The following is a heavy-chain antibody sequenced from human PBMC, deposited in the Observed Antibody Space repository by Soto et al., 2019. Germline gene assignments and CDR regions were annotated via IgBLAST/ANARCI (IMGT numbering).Heavy chain of an antibody. Sequence: GGSLRLSCAASGFTFSSYGMHWVRQAPGKGLEWVAVIWYDGSNKYYADSVKGRFTISRDNSKNTLYLQMNSLRAEDTAVYYCARAGRWLDSLAFDIWGQGTMVTVSS. CDR2: IWYDGSNK. CDR3: ARAGRWLDSLAFDI. D-gene: IGHD6-19*01. J-gene: IGHJ3*02. CDR1: GFTFSSYG. V-gene: IGHV3-33*01.